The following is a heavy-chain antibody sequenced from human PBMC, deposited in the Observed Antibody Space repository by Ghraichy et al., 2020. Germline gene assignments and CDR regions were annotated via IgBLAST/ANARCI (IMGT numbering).Heavy chain of an antibody. V-gene: IGHV4-61*01. D-gene: IGHD3-22*01. Sequence: SETLSLTCTVSGGSVSSGSYYWSSIRQPPGKGLEWIGYVYYSGSTNYNPSLKSRVTISVDTSKNQFSLKLSSVTAADTAVYYCAREYSGYPYYFDYWGQGTLVTVSS. J-gene: IGHJ4*02. CDR1: GGSVSSGSYY. CDR3: AREYSGYPYYFDY. CDR2: VYYSGST.